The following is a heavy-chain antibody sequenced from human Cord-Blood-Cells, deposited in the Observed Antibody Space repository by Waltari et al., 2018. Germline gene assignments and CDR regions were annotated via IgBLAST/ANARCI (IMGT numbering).Heavy chain of an antibody. CDR1: GGSFSGYY. CDR2: INHSESA. Sequence: QVQLQQWGAGLLKPSETLSLTCAVYGGSFSGYYWSWIRQPPGKGLEWIGEINHSESANDNPSLKMRVTISVDTSKNQFSLKLSSVTAADTAVYYCARTQGGSGSYSASFDYWGQGTLVTVSS. V-gene: IGHV4-34*01. D-gene: IGHD3-10*01. J-gene: IGHJ4*02. CDR3: ARTQGGSGSYSASFDY.